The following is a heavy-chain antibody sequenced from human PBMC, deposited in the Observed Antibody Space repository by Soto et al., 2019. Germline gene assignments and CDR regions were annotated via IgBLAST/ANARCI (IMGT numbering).Heavy chain of an antibody. CDR3: ARLNYYGSGSSLDAFDI. Sequence: XATLSLTCSVCGVSISSYYWSWIRQPPGKGLEWIGYIYYSGSTNYNPSLKSRVTISVDTSKNQFSLKLSSVTAADTAVYYCARLNYYGSGSSLDAFDIWGQGTMVTASS. CDR2: IYYSGST. V-gene: IGHV4-59*01. CDR1: GVSISSYY. J-gene: IGHJ3*02. D-gene: IGHD3-10*01.